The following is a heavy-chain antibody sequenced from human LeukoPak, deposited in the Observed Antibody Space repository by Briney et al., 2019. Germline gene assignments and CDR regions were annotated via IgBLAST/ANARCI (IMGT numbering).Heavy chain of an antibody. CDR1: GGTFSSYA. J-gene: IGHJ4*02. Sequence: ASVKVSCTAPGGTFSSYAISWVRQAPGQGLEWMGGIIPIFGTANYTQKFQGRVTITADESTSTAYMELSSLRSEDTAVYYCARSISPTYCGGDCYSLASFDYWGQGTLVTVSS. CDR3: ARSISPTYCGGDCYSLASFDY. D-gene: IGHD2-21*02. CDR2: IIPIFGTA. V-gene: IGHV1-69*01.